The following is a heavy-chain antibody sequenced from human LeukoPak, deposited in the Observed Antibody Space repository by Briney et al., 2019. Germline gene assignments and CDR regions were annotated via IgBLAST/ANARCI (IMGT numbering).Heavy chain of an antibody. J-gene: IGHJ4*02. CDR2: IYFSGST. CDR3: ARHSTFFGVVIIKGRVRGPFDY. Sequence: SESLSLTCTVSGGFLSNYYWSWIRQPPGKGLEWVGYIYFSGSTNYNPSLKSRVALSIDTSKKQFSLKLSSVTAADTAVYYCARHSTFFGVVIIKGRVRGPFDYWGQGTLVTVSS. CDR1: GGFLSNYY. V-gene: IGHV4-59*08. D-gene: IGHD3-3*01.